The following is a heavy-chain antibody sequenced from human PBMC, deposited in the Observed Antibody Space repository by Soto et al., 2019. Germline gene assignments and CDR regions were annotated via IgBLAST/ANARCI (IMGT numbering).Heavy chain of an antibody. CDR1: GGSISSSNW. Sequence: SETLSLTCAVSGGSISSSNWWSWVRQPPGKGLEWIGEIYHSGSTNYNPSLKSRVTISVDKSKNQFSLKLSSVTAADTAVYYCARAHIVVVPAAKLDAFDIWGQGTMVTVSS. CDR2: IYHSGST. J-gene: IGHJ3*02. CDR3: ARAHIVVVPAAKLDAFDI. V-gene: IGHV4-4*02. D-gene: IGHD2-2*01.